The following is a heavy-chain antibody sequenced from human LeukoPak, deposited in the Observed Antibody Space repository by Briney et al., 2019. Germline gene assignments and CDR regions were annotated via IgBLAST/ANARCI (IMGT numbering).Heavy chain of an antibody. V-gene: IGHV1-3*01. J-gene: IGHJ1*01. CDR2: INVGNGNT. CDR1: GYDFSTYA. CDR3: ARGHAGELLN. D-gene: IGHD3-10*01. Sequence: ASVKVSCKASGYDFSTYAIHWVRQAPGQRLEWMGWINVGNGNTMYSQNFQGRVTITRDTSASPAYMELSGLRSEDTAVYYCARGHAGELLNWGQGTLVIVSS.